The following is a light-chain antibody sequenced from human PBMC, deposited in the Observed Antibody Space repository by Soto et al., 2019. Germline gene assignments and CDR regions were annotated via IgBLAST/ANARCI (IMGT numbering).Light chain of an antibody. Sequence: QSVLTQAASVSGSPGQSITVSCTGTSSDVGGYNYVSWYQQHPGKAPKLMIYDVSNRPSGVSNRFSGSKSGNTASLTISGLQTEDDSDYYCSSYTASSTYLFGTGTKVTVL. J-gene: IGLJ1*01. V-gene: IGLV2-14*01. CDR2: DVS. CDR3: SSYTASSTYL. CDR1: SSDVGGYNY.